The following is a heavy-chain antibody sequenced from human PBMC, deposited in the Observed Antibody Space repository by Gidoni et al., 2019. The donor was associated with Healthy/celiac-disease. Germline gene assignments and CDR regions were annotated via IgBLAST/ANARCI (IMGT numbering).Heavy chain of an antibody. CDR1: GFTFSSYS. V-gene: IGHV3-21*01. D-gene: IGHD2-15*01. CDR3: ARERIHYYYMDV. J-gene: IGHJ6*03. CDR2: ISSSSSYI. Sequence: EAQLVESGGGLVKPGGSLRLSCAASGFTFSSYSMNWCRQAPGKGLEWVSSISSSSSYIYYADSVKGRFTISRDNAKNSLYLQMNSLRAEDTAVYYCARERIHYYYMDVWGKGTTVTVSS.